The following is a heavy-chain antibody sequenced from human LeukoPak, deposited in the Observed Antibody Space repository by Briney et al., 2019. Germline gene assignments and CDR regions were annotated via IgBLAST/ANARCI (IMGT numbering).Heavy chain of an antibody. Sequence: SQTLSLTCAISGDSVSSNSAAWNWIRQSPSRGLEWLGRTYYRSKWYNDYAVSVKSRITINPDTSKNQFSLQLNSVTPEDTAVYYCARDEGIVGATRWRVGYYYYYVMDVWGQGTTVTVSS. V-gene: IGHV6-1*01. CDR1: GDSVSSNSAA. J-gene: IGHJ6*02. CDR3: ARDEGIVGATRWRVGYYYYYVMDV. CDR2: TYYRSKWYN. D-gene: IGHD1-26*01.